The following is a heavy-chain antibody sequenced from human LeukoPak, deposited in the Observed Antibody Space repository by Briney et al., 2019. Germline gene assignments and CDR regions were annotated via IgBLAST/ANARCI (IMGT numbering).Heavy chain of an antibody. CDR2: IRYDGSNK. Sequence: GGSLRLSCAASGFTFSSYGMHWVRQAPGKGLEWVAFIRYDGSNKYYADSVKGRFTISRDNSKNTLYLQMNSLRAEDTAVYYCAKDARYCSGGSCNYCYYYMDVWGKGTTVTISS. J-gene: IGHJ6*03. D-gene: IGHD2-15*01. CDR1: GFTFSSYG. CDR3: AKDARYCSGGSCNYCYYYMDV. V-gene: IGHV3-30*02.